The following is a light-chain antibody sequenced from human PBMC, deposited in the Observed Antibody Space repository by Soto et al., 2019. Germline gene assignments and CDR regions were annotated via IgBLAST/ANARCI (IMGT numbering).Light chain of an antibody. CDR2: DAS. CDR1: QSVSNY. J-gene: IGKJ1*01. CDR3: QQHSNWPRT. Sequence: EIVLTQSPATLSSSPGERATLSCRASQSVSNYLARFQQKPGQAPRLLIYDASKRATGVPARFSGSGSGPDFTLTISSLEPEDFAVYYCQQHSNWPRTFGQGTKVEIK. V-gene: IGKV3-11*01.